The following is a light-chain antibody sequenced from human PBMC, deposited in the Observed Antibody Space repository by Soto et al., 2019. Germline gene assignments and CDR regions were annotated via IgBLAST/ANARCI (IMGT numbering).Light chain of an antibody. J-gene: IGLJ2*01. V-gene: IGLV2-23*01. CDR3: CSYAGSSTVV. Sequence: QSVLTQPASVSGSPGQSITISCTGTSSDVGSYKFVSWYQQHPGKAPKLMIYEGSKRPSGVSNRFSGSKSGNTASLTISGLPAEDEADYYCCSYAGSSTVVFGGGTKLTVL. CDR2: EGS. CDR1: SSDVGSYKF.